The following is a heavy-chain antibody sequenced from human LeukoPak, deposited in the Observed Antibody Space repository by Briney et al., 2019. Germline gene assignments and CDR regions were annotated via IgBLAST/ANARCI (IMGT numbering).Heavy chain of an antibody. CDR1: GFTFRLYW. J-gene: IGHJ4*02. CDR3: AREVTETSYFDY. CDR2: INSDQTNT. Sequence: GGSLRLSCAASGFTFRLYWMHWVRQAPGKGLVWVSRINSDQTNTTYADSVKGRLSASRDNAKNTLYLQMNSLRAEDTAVYYCAREVTETSYFDYWGQGTLVTVSS. V-gene: IGHV3-74*01. D-gene: IGHD2-21*02.